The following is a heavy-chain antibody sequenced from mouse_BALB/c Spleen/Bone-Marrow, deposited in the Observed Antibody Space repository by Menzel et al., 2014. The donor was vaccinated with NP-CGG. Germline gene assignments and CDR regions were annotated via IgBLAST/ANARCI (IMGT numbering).Heavy chain of an antibody. CDR2: ISYDGNN. V-gene: IGHV3-6*02. J-gene: IGHJ2*01. D-gene: IGHD2-10*02. CDR3: ARRGYGNLDY. CDR1: GYSITSGYY. Sequence: EESGPGLVKPSQSLSLTCSVTGYSITSGYYWNWIRQFPGNKLEWMGYISYDGNNNYNPSLKNRISITRDTSKNQFFLKLNSVTTEDTATYYCARRGYGNLDYWGQGTTLTVSS.